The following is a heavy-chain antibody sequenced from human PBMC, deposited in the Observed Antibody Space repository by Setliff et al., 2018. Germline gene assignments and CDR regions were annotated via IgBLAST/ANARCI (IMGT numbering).Heavy chain of an antibody. CDR1: GYTFTGYY. J-gene: IGHJ5*02. CDR2: INPNSGGT. D-gene: IGHD2-15*01. Sequence: ASVKVSCKASGYTFTGYYMHWVRQAPGQGLEWMGWINPNSGGTNPAQKFQVRVTMTRDTSISTAYMELSSLRSDDTAVYYCARDSPEMVAPPAAHCFDPWGQGTLVTVSS. V-gene: IGHV1-2*02. CDR3: ARDSPEMVAPPAAHCFDP.